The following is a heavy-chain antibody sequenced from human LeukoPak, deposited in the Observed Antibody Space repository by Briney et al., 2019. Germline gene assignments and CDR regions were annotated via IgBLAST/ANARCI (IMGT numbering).Heavy chain of an antibody. Sequence: ASVKVSCKASGYTFTSYDINWVRQATGQGLEWMGWINPNSGGTNYAQRFQGRVTMTRDTSISTAYMELSRLRSDDTAVYYCARDRRYWDPFDFWGQGTLVTVSS. D-gene: IGHD3-16*02. CDR1: GYTFTSYD. CDR3: ARDRRYWDPFDF. V-gene: IGHV1-2*02. CDR2: INPNSGGT. J-gene: IGHJ4*02.